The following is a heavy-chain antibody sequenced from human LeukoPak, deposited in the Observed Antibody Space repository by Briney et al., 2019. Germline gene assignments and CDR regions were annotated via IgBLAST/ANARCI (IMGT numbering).Heavy chain of an antibody. CDR1: GFTFSGYG. Sequence: PGGSLRLSCAASGFTFSGYGMHWVRQAPGKGLEWVAVISFDGSKKYYADAVKGRFTISRDTSKNTLYLQMNSLRAEDTAVYHCAKESSGWYGFDYWGQGTLVTVSS. CDR2: ISFDGSKK. CDR3: AKESSGWYGFDY. V-gene: IGHV3-30*18. J-gene: IGHJ4*02. D-gene: IGHD6-19*01.